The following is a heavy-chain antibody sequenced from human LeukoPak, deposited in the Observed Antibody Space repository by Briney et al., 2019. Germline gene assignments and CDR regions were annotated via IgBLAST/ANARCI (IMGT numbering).Heavy chain of an antibody. J-gene: IGHJ4*02. D-gene: IGHD2-2*03. Sequence: GASVKVSCKASGYTFTSYYMHWVRQAPGQGLEWMGWINPNSGGTNYAQKFQGRVTMTRDTSISTAYMELSRLRSDDTAVYYCAREVDIVVVPAAMLDYWGQGTLVTVSS. CDR3: AREVDIVVVPAAMLDY. CDR2: INPNSGGT. CDR1: GYTFTSYY. V-gene: IGHV1-2*02.